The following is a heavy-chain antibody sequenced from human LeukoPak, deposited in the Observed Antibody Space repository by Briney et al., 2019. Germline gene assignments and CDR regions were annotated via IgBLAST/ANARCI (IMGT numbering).Heavy chain of an antibody. V-gene: IGHV3-74*01. Sequence: GGSLRLSCAASGFTFSSYWMHWVRQAPGKGLVWVSRINSDGSSTSYADSVKGRFTISRDNAKSTLYLQMNSLRAEDTAVYYCASPQSRAYGSGVDYWGQGTLVTVSS. CDR1: GFTFSSYW. J-gene: IGHJ4*02. CDR2: INSDGSST. CDR3: ASPQSRAYGSGVDY. D-gene: IGHD3-10*01.